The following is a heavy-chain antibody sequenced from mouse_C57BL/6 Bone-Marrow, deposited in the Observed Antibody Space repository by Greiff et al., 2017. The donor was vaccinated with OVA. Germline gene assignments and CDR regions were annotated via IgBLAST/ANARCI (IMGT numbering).Heavy chain of an antibody. CDR1: GFTFSSYG. D-gene: IGHD1-1*01. J-gene: IGHJ4*01. CDR2: ISSGGSYT. V-gene: IGHV5-6*01. Sequence: EVKLMESGGDLVKPGGSLKLSCAASGFTFSSYGMSWVRQTPDKRLEWVATISSGGSYTYYPDSVKGRFTISRDNAKNTLYLQLSSLKSEDTAMYYCARHADYDSSLYYAMDYGGQGTSVTVSS. CDR3: ARHADYDSSLYYAMDY.